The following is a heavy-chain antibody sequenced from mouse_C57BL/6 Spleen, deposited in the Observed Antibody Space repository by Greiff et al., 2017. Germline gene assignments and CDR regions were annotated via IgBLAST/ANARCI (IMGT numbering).Heavy chain of an antibody. J-gene: IGHJ4*01. D-gene: IGHD2-1*01. V-gene: IGHV1-22*01. CDR1: GYTFTDYN. CDR3: AREIYYGNYNYAMDY. CDR2: INPNNGGT. Sequence: VQLKQSGPELVKPGASVKMSCKASGYTFTDYNMHWVKQSHGKSLEWIGYINPNNGGTSYNQKFKGKATLTVNKSSSTAYMELRSLTSEDSAVYYCAREIYYGNYNYAMDYWGQGTSVTVSS.